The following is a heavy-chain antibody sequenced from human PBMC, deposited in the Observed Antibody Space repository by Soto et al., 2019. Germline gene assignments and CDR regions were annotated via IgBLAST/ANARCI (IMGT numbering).Heavy chain of an antibody. D-gene: IGHD2-2*01. CDR2: INHSGST. CDR1: GGSFSGYY. V-gene: IGHV4-34*01. CDR3: ARGGGSPHRYCSSTSCYEPVDY. Sequence: SETLSLTCAVYGGSFSGYYWSWIRQPPGKGLEWIGEINHSGSTNYNPSLKSRVTISVDTSKNQFSLKLSSVTAADTVVYYCARGGGSPHRYCSSTSCYEPVDYWGQGTLVTVSS. J-gene: IGHJ4*02.